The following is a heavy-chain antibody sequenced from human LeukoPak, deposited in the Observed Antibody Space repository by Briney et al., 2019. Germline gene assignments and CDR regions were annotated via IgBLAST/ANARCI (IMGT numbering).Heavy chain of an antibody. J-gene: IGHJ4*02. Sequence: PGGSLRLSCEASEFTFTTYSMTWVRQAPGKGLEWVSISSGSSAIFSADALKGRFTISRDDAKNLLYLDMNSLRAEDTAVYYCARGHTAVTRHFDFWGQGTLVTVSS. CDR1: EFTFTTYS. CDR3: ARGHTAVTRHFDF. V-gene: IGHV3-21*01. CDR2: SSGSSAI. D-gene: IGHD4-17*01.